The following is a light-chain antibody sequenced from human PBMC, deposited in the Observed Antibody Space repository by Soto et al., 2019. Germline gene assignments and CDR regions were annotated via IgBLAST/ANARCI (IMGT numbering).Light chain of an antibody. CDR3: QVLDSSSDVV. CDR1: KIGSKS. Sequence: SSELTQPPSVSVAPGKTARITCGGNKIGSKSVHWYQQKPGQAPVRVIYYDTDRPSGIAERFSGSNSGNTATLTISRDEAGDEADYYCQVLDSSSDVVFGGGTKLTVL. J-gene: IGLJ2*01. CDR2: YDT. V-gene: IGLV3-21*04.